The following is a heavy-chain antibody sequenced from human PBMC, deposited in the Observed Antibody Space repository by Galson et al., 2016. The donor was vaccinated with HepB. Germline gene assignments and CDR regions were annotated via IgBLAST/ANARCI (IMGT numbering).Heavy chain of an antibody. CDR2: LKSDGRST. CDR3: RVGTAGIDY. Sequence: SLRLSCAASGFTFSSHWMHWVRQAPGKGLVCVSRLKSDGRSTYYADSVKGRFTISRDNAKNTLYLQMNSLGAEDTAVYYCRVGTAGIDYWGQGTLVTASS. V-gene: IGHV3-74*01. D-gene: IGHD1/OR15-1a*01. J-gene: IGHJ4*02. CDR1: GFTFSSHW.